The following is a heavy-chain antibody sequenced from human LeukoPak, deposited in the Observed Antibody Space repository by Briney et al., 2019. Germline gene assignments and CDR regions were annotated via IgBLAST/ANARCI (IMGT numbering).Heavy chain of an antibody. CDR3: VRDVGAVRGEVYFDY. V-gene: IGHV3-23*01. CDR2: ISGSGGST. D-gene: IGHD3-10*01. J-gene: IGHJ4*02. Sequence: GGSLRLSCTASGFTFSSYGMSWVRQAPGKGLEWVSAISGSGGSTYYADSVKGRFTISRGNTKNLLYLEMNSLRAEDTAMYFCVRDVGAVRGEVYFDYWGQGTLVTVSS. CDR1: GFTFSSYG.